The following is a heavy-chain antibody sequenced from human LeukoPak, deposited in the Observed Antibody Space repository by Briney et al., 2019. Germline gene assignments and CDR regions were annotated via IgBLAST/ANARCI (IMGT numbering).Heavy chain of an antibody. J-gene: IGHJ4*02. D-gene: IGHD2-15*01. CDR1: GFTFSSYA. CDR3: ARAWTGGGSSVRLPGY. V-gene: IGHV3-64*01. Sequence: GGSLRLSCAASGFTFSSYAMHWVRQAPGKGLEYVSAISSNGGSTYYANSVKGRFTISRDNSKNTLYLQMGSLRAEDMAVYYCARAWTGGGSSVRLPGYWGQGTLVTVSS. CDR2: ISSNGGST.